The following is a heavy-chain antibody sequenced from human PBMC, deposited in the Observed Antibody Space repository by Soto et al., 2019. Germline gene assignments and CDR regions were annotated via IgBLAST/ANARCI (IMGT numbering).Heavy chain of an antibody. J-gene: IGHJ3*01. CDR1: GLTISGKKY. V-gene: IGHV3-53*01. CDR2: LYDVDGS. Sequence: DVQLVESGGGLIQPGESLRLSCAAFGLTISGKKYVAWVRQAPGKGLEWVSALYDVDGSFYADSVTGRFTTSSDSSKTTVYLQMNYLRPDDTAVYYCATWHEREHAFDVWGKGTTVNISS. CDR3: ATWHEREHAFDV. D-gene: IGHD1-1*01.